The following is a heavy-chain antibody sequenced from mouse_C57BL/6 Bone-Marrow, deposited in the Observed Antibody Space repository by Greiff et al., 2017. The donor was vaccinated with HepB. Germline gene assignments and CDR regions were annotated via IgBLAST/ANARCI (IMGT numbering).Heavy chain of an antibody. CDR3: ARSYYHFDY. CDR2: ISDGGSYT. J-gene: IGHJ2*01. V-gene: IGHV5-4*01. D-gene: IGHD2-10*01. CDR1: GFTFSSYA. Sequence: EVQGVESGGGLVKPGGSLKLSCAASGFTFSSYAMSWVRQTPEKRLEWVATISDGGSYTYYPDNVKGRFTIARDNAKNNLYLQMSHLKSEDTARYYCARSYYHFDYWGQGTTLTVSS.